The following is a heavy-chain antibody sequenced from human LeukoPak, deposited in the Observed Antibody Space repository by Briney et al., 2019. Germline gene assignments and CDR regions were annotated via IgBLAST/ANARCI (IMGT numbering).Heavy chain of an antibody. V-gene: IGHV3-74*01. CDR3: ARDPNSGYNDSSGYSDY. CDR2: INSDGSST. Sequence: PGGSLRLSCAASGFTFSSYWMHWVRQAPGKGLVWVSRINSDGSSTTYADSVKGRFTISRDNAKNTLYLQMNSLGAEDTAVYYCARDPNSGYNDSSGYSDYWGQGTLVTVSS. J-gene: IGHJ4*02. CDR1: GFTFSSYW. D-gene: IGHD3-22*01.